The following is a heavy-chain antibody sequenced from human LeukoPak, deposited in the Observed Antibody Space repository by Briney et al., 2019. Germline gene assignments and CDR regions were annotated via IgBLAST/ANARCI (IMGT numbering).Heavy chain of an antibody. CDR2: IKQDGSEK. Sequence: PGGSLRLSCAASGFTFSSYWMSWVRQAPGKGLEWVANIKQDGSEKYYVDSVKGRFTISRDNAKNSLYLQMNSLRAEDTALYYCARALTATLDHWTYYYYMDVWGKGTTVTVSS. CDR1: GFTFSSYW. V-gene: IGHV3-7*03. D-gene: IGHD2-15*01. CDR3: ARALTATLDHWTYYYYMDV. J-gene: IGHJ6*03.